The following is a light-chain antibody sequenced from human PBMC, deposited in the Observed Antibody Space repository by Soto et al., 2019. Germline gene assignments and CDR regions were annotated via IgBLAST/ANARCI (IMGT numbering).Light chain of an antibody. V-gene: IGKV4-1*01. CDR3: QQYYGTPLT. J-gene: IGKJ4*01. Sequence: DIVMTLSPDSLAVSLGERATINCKSSQSVLYSSNNKNYLAWYQQKPGQPPKLLIYWASTRESGVPDRFSGSGSGTDFTLTISSLQAEDVAVYYCQQYYGTPLTFGGGTKLDIK. CDR2: WAS. CDR1: QSVLYSSNNKNY.